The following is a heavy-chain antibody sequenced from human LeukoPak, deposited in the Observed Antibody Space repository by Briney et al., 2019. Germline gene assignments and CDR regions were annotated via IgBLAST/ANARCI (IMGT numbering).Heavy chain of an antibody. V-gene: IGHV4-59*08. CDR2: VYYSGTT. Sequence: SETLSLTCSVSGGSISGYYWSWIRQPPVEALEWIGYVYYSGTTDYNPSLKSRVTISIDTSKNQLSLKLTSVTAADTAVYYCARHGGGCNSVPYSDYWGQGALVTVSS. CDR1: GGSISGYY. J-gene: IGHJ4*02. CDR3: ARHGGGCNSVPYSDY. D-gene: IGHD2-15*01.